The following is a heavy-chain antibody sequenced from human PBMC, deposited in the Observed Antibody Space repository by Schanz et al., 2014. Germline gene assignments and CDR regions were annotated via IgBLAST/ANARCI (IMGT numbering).Heavy chain of an antibody. D-gene: IGHD4-4*01. J-gene: IGHJ6*02. CDR2: ISYDGNNQ. V-gene: IGHV3-30*04. Sequence: QLQLVESGGGVVQPGRSLRLSCAASGFPFRSYVMHWVRQAPGKGLEWVAFISYDGNNQYYADSVKGRFTISRDDAKNSLYLQMNSLRAEDTALYYCAKDRQTTVNRVGYYYGMDVWGQGTTVTVSS. CDR1: GFPFRSYV. CDR3: AKDRQTTVNRVGYYYGMDV.